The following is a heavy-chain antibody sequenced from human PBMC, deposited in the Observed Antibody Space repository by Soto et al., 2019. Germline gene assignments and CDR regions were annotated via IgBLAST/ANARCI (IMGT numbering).Heavy chain of an antibody. J-gene: IGHJ4*02. CDR3: ARVKASGVNFDY. V-gene: IGHV4-4*02. CDR2: IYHRGST. Sequence: QVQLQESGPGLVKPSGTLSLTCAVSGGSISSSNWWSWVRQPPGKGLEWIGEIYHRGSTNYNQSLQRRVTISVDKSTIRFSLKLSSVTAADTAVYYCARVKASGVNFDYWGQGTLVTVSS. D-gene: IGHD3-10*01. CDR1: GGSISSSNW.